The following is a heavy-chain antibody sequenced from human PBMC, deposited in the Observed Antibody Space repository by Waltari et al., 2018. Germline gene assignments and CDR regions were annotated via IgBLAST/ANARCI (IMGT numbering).Heavy chain of an antibody. CDR1: GGSMYTSNYY. V-gene: IGHV4-39*01. J-gene: IGHJ6*02. CDR2: IYFKGDT. CDR3: AGQDQPIPHAKHFYSMDV. D-gene: IGHD2-2*01. Sequence: QMQLQESGPGLVKPSETLSLTCTVSGGSMYTSNYYWVWIRQPPGKCLEGIGSIYFKGDTSSTPSLKSRVTLSVYTAKNQFSLRLCPVAAAHTALYDGAGQDQPIPHAKHFYSMDVWGPGTTVTVSS.